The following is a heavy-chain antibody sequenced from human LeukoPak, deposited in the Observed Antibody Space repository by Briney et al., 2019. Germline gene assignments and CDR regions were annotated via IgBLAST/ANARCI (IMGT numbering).Heavy chain of an antibody. J-gene: IGHJ3*02. CDR3: ARGDTAMVPDAFDI. CDR1: GGSFSGYY. V-gene: IGHV4-34*01. CDR2: INHSGST. Sequence: SETLSLTCAVYGGSFSGYYWSWIRQPPGKGLEWIGEINHSGSTNYNPSLKSRVTISVDTSKNQFSLKLSSVTAADTAVYYCARGDTAMVPDAFDIWGQGTMATVSS. D-gene: IGHD5-18*01.